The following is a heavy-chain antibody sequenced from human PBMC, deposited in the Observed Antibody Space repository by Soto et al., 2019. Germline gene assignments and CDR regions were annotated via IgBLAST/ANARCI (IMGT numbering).Heavy chain of an antibody. CDR1: GYTFTSYY. D-gene: IGHD1-1*01. CDR2: INPSGGST. V-gene: IGHV1-46*01. J-gene: IGHJ6*02. Sequence: ASLNVSCKSSGYTFTSYYIHWVRQAPGQGLEWMGIINPSGGSTSYAQKFQGRVTMTRDTSTSTVYMELSSLRSEDTAVYYCARVIRNAYYYYYGMDVWG. CDR3: ARVIRNAYYYYYGMDV.